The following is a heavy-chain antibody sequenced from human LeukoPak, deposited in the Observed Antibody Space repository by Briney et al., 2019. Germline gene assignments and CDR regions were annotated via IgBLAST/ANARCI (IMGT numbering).Heavy chain of an antibody. CDR1: GSSISSSSYY. J-gene: IGHJ5*02. CDR2: IYYSGST. D-gene: IGHD4-17*01. V-gene: IGHV4-39*07. Sequence: PSETRSLTCTVSGSSISSSSYYWGWIRQPPGKGLEWIGSIYYSGSTYYNPSLKSRVTISVDTSKNQFSLKLSSVTAANTAVYYCARGFEVTTVTSGWFDPWGQGTLVTVSS. CDR3: ARGFEVTTVTSGWFDP.